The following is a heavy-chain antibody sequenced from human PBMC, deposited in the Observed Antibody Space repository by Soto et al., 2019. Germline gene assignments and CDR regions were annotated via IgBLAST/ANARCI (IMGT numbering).Heavy chain of an antibody. CDR3: AREDSIIIPDVSDF. V-gene: IGHV3-21*01. CDR2: VSKSDYT. D-gene: IGHD2-2*01. Sequence: PGGSLRLSCAVSGFYFNNYGINWVRQPPGKGLEWVSSVSKSDYTYYSDSVRGRFTISRDNAKNSVSLQMNSLRAEDTAVYYCAREDSIIIPDVSDFWGQGTLVTVSS. CDR1: GFYFNNYG. J-gene: IGHJ4*02.